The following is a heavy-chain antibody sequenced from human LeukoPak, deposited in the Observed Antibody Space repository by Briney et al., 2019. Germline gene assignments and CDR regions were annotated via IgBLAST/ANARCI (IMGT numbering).Heavy chain of an antibody. CDR2: ISYDGSNK. CDR3: AKGKLDPPYYYDSSGYYLPNY. Sequence: QPGGSLRLSCGASGFTFSSYWMHWVRQAQGKGLEWVAVISYDGSNKYYADSVKGRFTISRDNSKNTLYLQMNSLRAEDTAVYYCAKGKLDPPYYYDSSGYYLPNYWGQGTLATVSS. D-gene: IGHD3-22*01. J-gene: IGHJ4*02. V-gene: IGHV3-30*18. CDR1: GFTFSSYW.